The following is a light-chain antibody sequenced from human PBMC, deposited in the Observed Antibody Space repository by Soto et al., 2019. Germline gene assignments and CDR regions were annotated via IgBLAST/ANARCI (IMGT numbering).Light chain of an antibody. CDR2: WAS. J-gene: IGKJ2*01. CDR3: QQYYTPLRT. CDR1: QSVLYSSNNRNY. Sequence: DIVMTQSPDSLAVSLGERATINCKSSQSVLYSSNNRNYLAWYQQRPGQPPKLLFYWASTRESGVPDRFSGSGSGTDFTLTISSLQAEDVAVYYCQQYYTPLRTFGQGTKLEI. V-gene: IGKV4-1*01.